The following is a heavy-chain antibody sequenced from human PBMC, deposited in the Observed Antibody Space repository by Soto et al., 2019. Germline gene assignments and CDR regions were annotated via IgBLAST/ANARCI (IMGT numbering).Heavy chain of an antibody. V-gene: IGHV3-30*18. CDR1: GFTFSSYG. Sequence: QVQLAESGGGVVQPGRSLRLSCAASGFTFSSYGMHWVRQTPGKGLEWVAVTSYDGSNHYVDSVKGRFTISRDNSKNTVYLQMNGLRAEDTAVYYCAKSSSRGDLLFDYWGQGTLVTVSS. CDR2: TSYDGSN. CDR3: AKSSSRGDLLFDY. J-gene: IGHJ4*02. D-gene: IGHD4-17*01.